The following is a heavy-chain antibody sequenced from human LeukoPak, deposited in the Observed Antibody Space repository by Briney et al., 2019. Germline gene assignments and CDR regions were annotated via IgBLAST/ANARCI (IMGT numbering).Heavy chain of an antibody. Sequence: GASVKVSCKASGYTFTSYYMHWVRQAPGQGLEWMGIINPSGGSTSYAQKFQGRVTMTRDTSKNQFSLKLSSVTAADTAVYYCARVEISHFGEYNWFDPWGQGTLVTVSS. J-gene: IGHJ5*02. CDR3: ARVEISHFGEYNWFDP. D-gene: IGHD3-10*01. CDR2: INPSGGST. CDR1: GYTFTSYY. V-gene: IGHV1-46*01.